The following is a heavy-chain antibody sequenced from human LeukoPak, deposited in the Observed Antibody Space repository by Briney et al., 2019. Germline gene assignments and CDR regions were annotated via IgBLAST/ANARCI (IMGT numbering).Heavy chain of an antibody. D-gene: IGHD5-18*01. CDR2: IYYSGST. CDR3: ARADTAMVQPHFDY. J-gene: IGHJ4*02. Sequence: PSETLSLTCTVSGGSISSYYWGWIRQPPGKGLEWIGYIYYSGSTNYNPSLKSRVTISVDTSKNQFSLKLSSVTAADTAVYYCARADTAMVQPHFDYWGQGTLVTVSS. V-gene: IGHV4-59*01. CDR1: GGSISSYY.